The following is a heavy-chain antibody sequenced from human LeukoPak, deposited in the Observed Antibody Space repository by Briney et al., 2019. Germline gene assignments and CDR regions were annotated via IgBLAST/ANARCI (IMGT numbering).Heavy chain of an antibody. D-gene: IGHD3-22*01. Sequence: GGSLRLSCAASGFTFSSYGMHWVRQAPGKGLEWVAVIWYDGSNKYYADSVKGRFTISRDNSKNTLYLQMNSLRAEDTAVYYCARDPNYYDSSGYQDYRGQGTLVTVSS. CDR1: GFTFSSYG. CDR2: IWYDGSNK. J-gene: IGHJ4*02. V-gene: IGHV3-33*01. CDR3: ARDPNYYDSSGYQDY.